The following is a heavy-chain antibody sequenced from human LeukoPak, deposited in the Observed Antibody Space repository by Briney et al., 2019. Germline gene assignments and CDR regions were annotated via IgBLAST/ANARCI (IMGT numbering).Heavy chain of an antibody. D-gene: IGHD7-27*01. V-gene: IGHV4-38-2*02. CDR3: VRDIWGLPPDY. Sequence: PSETLSLTCTVSGYSIRSDYSWGWVRPPPGKGLEWIGIIYHSGNTYYNPSLKSRVTMSVDTSKNQFSLKMSSATAADTAVYYCVRDIWGLPPDYWGQGTLVTVSS. CDR1: GYSIRSDYS. CDR2: IYHSGNT. J-gene: IGHJ4*02.